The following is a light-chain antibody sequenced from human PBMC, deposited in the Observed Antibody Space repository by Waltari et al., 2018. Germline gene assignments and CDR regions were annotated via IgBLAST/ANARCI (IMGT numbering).Light chain of an antibody. CDR2: QAS. CDR3: QQSYSTPRT. J-gene: IGKJ1*01. V-gene: IGKV1-39*01. CDR1: ESVSFLGINL. Sequence: DIVLTQSPASLAVSPGQRATITCRASESVSFLGINLIHWYQQKPGQPPKLLIYQASNKDTGVPARFSGSGSGTDFTLTISSLQPEDFATYYCQQSYSTPRTFGQGTKVEIK.